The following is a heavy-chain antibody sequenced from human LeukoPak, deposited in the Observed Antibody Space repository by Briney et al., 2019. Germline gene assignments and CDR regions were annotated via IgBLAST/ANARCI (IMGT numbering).Heavy chain of an antibody. CDR1: GFTFSSYW. D-gene: IGHD2-2*01. CDR3: ARDPCHGALDY. CDR2: MSSDESTT. Sequence: PGGSLKLSCAASGFTFSSYWMHWARQTPGKGLVWVSRMSSDESTTNYADSVRGRFTISRDNAKNSLYLQMNSLRAEDTAVYYCARDPCHGALDYWGQGAMVTVSS. V-gene: IGHV3-74*01. J-gene: IGHJ4*02.